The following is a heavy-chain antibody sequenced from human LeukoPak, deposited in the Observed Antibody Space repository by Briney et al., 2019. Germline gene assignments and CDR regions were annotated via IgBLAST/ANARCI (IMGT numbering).Heavy chain of an antibody. Sequence: GGSLRLSCAASGFTFDDYAIHWVRQAPGKGLEWVSLISADGGTTYYADSVKGRFTIPRDNGKNSLYLQMNSLRTEDTASYYCAGYNWNYYFDYWGQGTLVTVSS. J-gene: IGHJ4*02. CDR2: ISADGGTT. V-gene: IGHV3-43*02. CDR3: AGYNWNYYFDY. CDR1: GFTFDDYA. D-gene: IGHD1-7*01.